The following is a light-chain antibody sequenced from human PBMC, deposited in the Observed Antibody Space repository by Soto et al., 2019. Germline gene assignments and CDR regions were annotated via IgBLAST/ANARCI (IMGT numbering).Light chain of an antibody. Sequence: QSVLTQPPSASGTPGQRVTISCSGSSSNIGSNTVNWYQQLPGTAPKLFIYSNNQRPSGVPDRFSGSKSGTSASLAISGLQSEDVADYYCAVWDDSLNGVVFGGGTKLTVL. CDR1: SSNIGSNT. V-gene: IGLV1-44*01. J-gene: IGLJ2*01. CDR3: AVWDDSLNGVV. CDR2: SNN.